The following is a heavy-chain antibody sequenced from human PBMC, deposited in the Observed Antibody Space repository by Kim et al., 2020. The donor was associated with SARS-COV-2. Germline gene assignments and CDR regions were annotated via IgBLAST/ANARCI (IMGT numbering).Heavy chain of an antibody. Sequence: ITYADSVKGRYTITRHHDQNSINLQLNSLRAEDTAVYYCARDVVVVAFDYWGQGTLVTVSS. V-gene: IGHV3-48*04. CDR2: I. J-gene: IGHJ4*02. D-gene: IGHD3-22*01. CDR3: ARDVVVVAFDY.